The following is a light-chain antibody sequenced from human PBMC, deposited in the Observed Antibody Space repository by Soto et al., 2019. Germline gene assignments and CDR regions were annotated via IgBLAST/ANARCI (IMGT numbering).Light chain of an antibody. CDR3: GPWARSMTVFV. CDR2: DNN. J-gene: IGLJ1*01. V-gene: IGLV1-51*01. CDR1: TSTLGNNY. Sequence: QSVLTQPPSVSAAPGQKLTISCSGSTSTLGNNYVSWYQLLTGTAPQLLLYDNNKRPSGIPDRFSGSKSGTSATLGITGLQTGDEADYYSGPWARSMTVFVFGTGPKVNV.